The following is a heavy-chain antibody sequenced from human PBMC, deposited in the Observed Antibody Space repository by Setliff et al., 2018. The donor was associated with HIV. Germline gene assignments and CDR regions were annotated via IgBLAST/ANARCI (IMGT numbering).Heavy chain of an antibody. CDR2: INAGNGNT. J-gene: IGHJ6*03. D-gene: IGHD3-10*01. Sequence: ASVKVSCKASGYTFTSYAMHWVRQAPGQRLEWMGWINAGNGNTKYSQKFQGRVTITRDTSASTAYMELSSLRSEETAVYYCAREGKFRYYYYMDVWGKGTTVTVSS. CDR3: AREGKFRYYYYMDV. CDR1: GYTFTSYA. V-gene: IGHV1-3*01.